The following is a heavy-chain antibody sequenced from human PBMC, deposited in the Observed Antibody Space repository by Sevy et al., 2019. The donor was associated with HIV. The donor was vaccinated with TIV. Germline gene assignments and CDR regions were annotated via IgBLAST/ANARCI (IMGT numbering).Heavy chain of an antibody. CDR1: GFSFSSSS. Sequence: GGSLRLSCAASGFSFSSSSMNWLRQAPGKGLEWLAYITRDGKTKYYADLVKGRFTISRDNAQNSLFLQLNSLRDDDTAVYYCARDYSGSYYRFDLWGHGTLVTVS. D-gene: IGHD1-26*01. J-gene: IGHJ4*01. CDR2: ITRDGKTK. CDR3: ARDYSGSYYRFDL. V-gene: IGHV3-48*02.